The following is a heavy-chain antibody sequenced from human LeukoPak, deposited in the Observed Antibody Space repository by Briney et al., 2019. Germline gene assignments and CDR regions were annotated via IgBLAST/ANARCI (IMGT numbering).Heavy chain of an antibody. CDR1: GASISGSGYY. V-gene: IGHV4-39*01. D-gene: IGHD6-19*01. CDR2: IYYTGST. CDR3: ARGGYSSGWYY. J-gene: IGHJ4*02. Sequence: PSETLSLTCAVSGASISGSGYYLGWIRQPPGKGLEWIGSIYYTGSTYYNASLQSRVTISIDTSKNQFSLKLSSVTAADTAVYYCARGGYSSGWYYWGQGTLVTVSS.